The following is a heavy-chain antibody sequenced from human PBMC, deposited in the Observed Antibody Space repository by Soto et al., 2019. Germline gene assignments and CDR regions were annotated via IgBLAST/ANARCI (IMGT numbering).Heavy chain of an antibody. J-gene: IGHJ4*02. D-gene: IGHD3-10*01. CDR3: ARSGEFSASDYFGF. V-gene: IGHV3-9*01. CDR2: ISWNSGRI. CDR1: GFTFDDYG. Sequence: EVQLVQYGGGWVQPGRSLRLSCGASGFTFDDYGMHWVRQAPGKGLEWVSSISWNSGRIGCADSVKGRFTISRDNVKNSLYLQMNSLRAEDTALYYCARSGEFSASDYFGFWGQGTLVTVSS.